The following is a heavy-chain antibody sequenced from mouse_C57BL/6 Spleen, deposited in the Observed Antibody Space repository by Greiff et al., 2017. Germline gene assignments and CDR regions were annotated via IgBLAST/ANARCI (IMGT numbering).Heavy chain of an antibody. V-gene: IGHV14-4*01. CDR2: IDPENGDT. D-gene: IGHD2-4*01. J-gene: IGHJ3*01. CDR3: TTRRGIYYDPFAY. CDR1: GFNIKDDY. Sequence: VHLQQSGAELVRPGASVKLSCTASGFNIKDDYMHWVKQRHEQGLEWIGWIDPENGDTEYASKFQGKATITADTSSNTAYLQLSSLTSEDTAVYYCTTRRGIYYDPFAYWGQGTLVTVSA.